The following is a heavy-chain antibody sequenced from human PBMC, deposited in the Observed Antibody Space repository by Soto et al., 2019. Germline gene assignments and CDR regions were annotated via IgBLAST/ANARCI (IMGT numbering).Heavy chain of an antibody. CDR3: ARDRGGSYDY. Sequence: QVQLVESGGGVVQPGRSLRLSCAASGFTFSSYGMHWVRQAPGKGLEWVAVIWYDGSNKYYADSVKGRFTISRDNSKNTLYRQMNSLRAEDTAVYYCARDRGGSYDYWGQGTLVTVSS. D-gene: IGHD1-26*01. V-gene: IGHV3-33*01. CDR2: IWYDGSNK. CDR1: GFTFSSYG. J-gene: IGHJ4*02.